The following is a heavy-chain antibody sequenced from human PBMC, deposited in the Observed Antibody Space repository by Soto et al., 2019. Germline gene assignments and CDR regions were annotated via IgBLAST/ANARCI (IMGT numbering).Heavy chain of an antibody. D-gene: IGHD6-19*01. V-gene: IGHV3-30-3*01. J-gene: IGHJ4*02. Sequence: QVQLVESGGGVVQPGRSLRLSCAASGFTFSSYAMHWVRQAPGKGLEWVAVISYDGSNKYYADSVKGRFTISRDNSKNTLYLQMNSRRAEDTAVYYCARGYSSGWKTYFDYWGQGTLVTVSS. CDR1: GFTFSSYA. CDR3: ARGYSSGWKTYFDY. CDR2: ISYDGSNK.